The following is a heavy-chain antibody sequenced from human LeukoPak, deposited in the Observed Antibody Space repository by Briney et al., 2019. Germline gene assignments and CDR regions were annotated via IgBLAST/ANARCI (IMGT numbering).Heavy chain of an antibody. D-gene: IGHD3-3*01. CDR1: GYTFTGYY. J-gene: IGHJ4*02. CDR2: ISAYNGNT. CDR3: ARDPPYYDSWSGYYTIFDY. Sequence: ASVKVSCKAAGYTFTGYYMFWVRQAPGQGLEWMGWISAYNGNTNYAQKLQGRVTMTTDTSTSTAYMGLRSLRSDDTAVYYCARDPPYYDSWSGYYTIFDYWGQGTLVTVSS. V-gene: IGHV1-18*04.